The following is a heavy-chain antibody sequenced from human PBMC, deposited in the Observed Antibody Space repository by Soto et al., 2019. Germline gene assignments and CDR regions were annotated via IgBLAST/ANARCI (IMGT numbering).Heavy chain of an antibody. V-gene: IGHV1-69*13. D-gene: IGHD2-2*01. Sequence: SVKVSCKASGCTFSSYAISWVRQAPGQVLEWMGGIIPIFGTANYAQKFQGRVTITADESTSTAYMELSSLRSEDTAVYYCARGTLGYCSSTSCRGWDYYYYGMDVWGQGTTVTVSS. CDR2: IIPIFGTA. CDR3: ARGTLGYCSSTSCRGWDYYYYGMDV. CDR1: GCTFSSYA. J-gene: IGHJ6*02.